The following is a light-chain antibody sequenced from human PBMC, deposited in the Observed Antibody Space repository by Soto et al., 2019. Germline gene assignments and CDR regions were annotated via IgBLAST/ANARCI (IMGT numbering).Light chain of an antibody. CDR3: QQTFKTPHT. CDR2: SAS. CDR1: QSVSSY. Sequence: DIQMTQSPTSLSASVGDSVTISCRASQSVSSYLNWYQQQPGEAPKLLISSASTLQTGVPSRFSGSGFGTDYTLTTSSLQSADFATYYCQQTFKTPHTFGQGTKVDIK. J-gene: IGKJ2*01. V-gene: IGKV1-39*01.